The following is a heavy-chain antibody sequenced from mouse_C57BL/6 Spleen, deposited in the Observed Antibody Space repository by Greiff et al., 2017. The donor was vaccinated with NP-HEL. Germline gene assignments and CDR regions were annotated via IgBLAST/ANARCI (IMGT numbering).Heavy chain of an antibody. V-gene: IGHV1-81*01. CDR1: GYTFTSYG. D-gene: IGHD1-1*01. CDR3: ARSEDGSSLFDY. J-gene: IGHJ2*01. Sequence: VQLQESGAELARPGASVKLSCKASGYTFTSYGISWVKQRTGQGLEWIGEIYPRSGNTYYNEKFKGKATLTADKSSSTAYMELRSLTSEDSAVYFCARSEDGSSLFDYWGQGTTLTVSS. CDR2: IYPRSGNT.